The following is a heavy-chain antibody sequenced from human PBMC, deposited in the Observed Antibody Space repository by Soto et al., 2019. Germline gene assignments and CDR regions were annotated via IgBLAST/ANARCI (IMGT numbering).Heavy chain of an antibody. J-gene: IGHJ5*02. V-gene: IGHV4-34*01. CDR3: ARALAVAEVRWFDP. D-gene: IGHD6-19*01. Sequence: SDALSLTCAVYGWSFSGYYWSWIRQPPGKGLEWIGEIEHSGRTNYNPSLKRRVTISVDTSKNQFCLKLRSVTAAATAVYYCARALAVAEVRWFDPWGQGTLVTVSS. CDR1: GWSFSGYY. CDR2: IEHSGRT.